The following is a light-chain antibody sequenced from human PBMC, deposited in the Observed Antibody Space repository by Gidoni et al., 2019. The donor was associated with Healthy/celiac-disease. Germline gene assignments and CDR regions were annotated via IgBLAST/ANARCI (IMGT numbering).Light chain of an antibody. CDR1: QGISSY. V-gene: IGKV1-27*01. CDR3: QRTYHAPYT. J-gene: IGKJ2*01. CDR2: SSY. Sequence: DIQLTQSPSSLSASVGDRVTITCRVSQGISSYLNWYRQKPGKVPKVLIYSSYNLQSGVPSRLSGSGYGTDFTLTIRSRQPEDGANYYGQRTYHAPYTFGQGTKLEIK.